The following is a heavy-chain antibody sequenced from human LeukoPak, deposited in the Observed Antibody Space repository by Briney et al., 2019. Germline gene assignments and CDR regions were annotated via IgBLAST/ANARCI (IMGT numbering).Heavy chain of an antibody. J-gene: IGHJ4*02. V-gene: IGHV3-30*18. Sequence: GRSLTLSCAASGFTFSRYAMHWVRQAPGKGLEGVAFISFDGGKKYYADAVKGRFTISRDNSNNTLYLLMDSLRVEDTAVYYCAKRLYSGSALGVGEFDYWGQGTLVTVSS. D-gene: IGHD3-10*01. CDR3: AKRLYSGSALGVGEFDY. CDR2: ISFDGGKK. CDR1: GFTFSRYA.